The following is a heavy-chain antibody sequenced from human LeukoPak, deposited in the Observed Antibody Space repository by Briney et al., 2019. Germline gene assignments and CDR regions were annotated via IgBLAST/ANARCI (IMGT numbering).Heavy chain of an antibody. J-gene: IGHJ4*02. CDR3: GCSGGSSPGY. D-gene: IGHD2-15*01. CDR2: INSDGTST. CDR1: GFTFRNHW. V-gene: IGHV3-74*01. Sequence: GGSLRLSCAASGFTFRNHWMHWVRQPPGKGLVWVSSINSDGTSTTFADSVKGRFTISRDNAKNTLYLQMNSLRAEDTAVYYCGCSGGSSPGYWGPGTLAIVSS.